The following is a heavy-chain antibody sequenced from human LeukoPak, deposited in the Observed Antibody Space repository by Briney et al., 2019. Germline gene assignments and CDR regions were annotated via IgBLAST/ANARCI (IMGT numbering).Heavy chain of an antibody. CDR3: ARSNIATRRGDNWFDS. CDR1: GYTFTGSY. CDR2: IYPSSGGT. D-gene: IGHD6-6*01. V-gene: IGHV1-2*02. J-gene: IGHJ5*01. Sequence: ASVKVSCKASGYTFTGSYMHWVRQAPGQGLEWMGWIYPSSGGTNYAQKFQGRVTMTRDTSISTAYMELSSLRSDDTAVYYCARSNIATRRGDNWFDSWGQGTLVTVSS.